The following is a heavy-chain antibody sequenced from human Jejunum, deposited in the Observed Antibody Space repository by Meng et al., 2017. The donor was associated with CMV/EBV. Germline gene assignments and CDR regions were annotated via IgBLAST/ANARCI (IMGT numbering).Heavy chain of an antibody. Sequence: WVRQAPGKGLAWVGRIRSKAKSYATAYAASVEGRFTISRDDSKNTAYLQMNSLKTEDTAVYYCTRRTFCSGGSCYPDYYHYDMDVWGQGTTVTVSS. V-gene: IGHV3-73*01. CDR3: TRRTFCSGGSCYPDYYHYDMDV. D-gene: IGHD2-15*01. J-gene: IGHJ6*02. CDR2: IRSKAKSYAT.